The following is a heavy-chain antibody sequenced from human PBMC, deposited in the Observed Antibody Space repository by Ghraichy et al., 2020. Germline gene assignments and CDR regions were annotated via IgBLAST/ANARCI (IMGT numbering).Heavy chain of an antibody. CDR3: AKRHYDASGTYNW. Sequence: GGSLRLSCVASGFDFNNYDMTWVRQAPGKGLEWVSGLSGSGDSAHYADSVKGRFTISRDNSKNTLYLQMNNARAEDTAVYYCAKRHYDASGTYNWWGQGTLVTVSS. CDR1: GFDFNNYD. D-gene: IGHD3-10*01. CDR2: LSGSGDSA. J-gene: IGHJ4*02. V-gene: IGHV3-23*01.